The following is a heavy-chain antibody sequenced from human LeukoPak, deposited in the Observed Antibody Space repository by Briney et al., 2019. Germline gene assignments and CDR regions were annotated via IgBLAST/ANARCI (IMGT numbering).Heavy chain of an antibody. CDR2: IIPIFGTP. Sequence: GASVKVSCKASGGTFRTCSVTWVRQAPGQGLEWMGGIIPIFGTPNYAQMFQGRVKVTTDDATGTAYMELSSLMSEDTAIYYCARVDRYHFYLDVWGKGTPVTVSS. V-gene: IGHV1-69*05. J-gene: IGHJ6*03. CDR1: GGTFRTCS. CDR3: ARVDRYHFYLDV.